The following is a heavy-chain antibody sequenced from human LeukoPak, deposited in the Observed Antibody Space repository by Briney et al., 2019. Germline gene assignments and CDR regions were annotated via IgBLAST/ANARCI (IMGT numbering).Heavy chain of an antibody. D-gene: IGHD4-17*01. CDR2: RWDDGSNR. V-gene: IGHV3-33*01. Sequence: GGSLRPSCAEPGFTFSGYGMHWGRQDIGKRLEWVAVRWDDGSNRYYADSVKGRFTISRYSSKNTLYLQMNSLRAEDTAIYYCARDLSTTTVTLDYWGQGTLVTVSS. CDR3: ARDLSTTTVTLDY. CDR1: GFTFSGYG. J-gene: IGHJ4*02.